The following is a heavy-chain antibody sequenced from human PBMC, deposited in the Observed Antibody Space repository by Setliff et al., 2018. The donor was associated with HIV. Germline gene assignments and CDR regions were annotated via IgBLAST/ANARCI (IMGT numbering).Heavy chain of an antibody. CDR2: IAT. CDR3: GRHRPFTAFDV. CDR1: GASIGSSGDY. J-gene: IGHJ3*01. V-gene: IGHV4-39*01. Sequence: TSETLSLTCTVSGASIGSSGDYWGWIRQPPGKGLEWVGSIATHFKSSLESRVTISLDASKNQISVKFSSVTASDTAIYYCGRHRPFTAFDVWGQGTMGTV.